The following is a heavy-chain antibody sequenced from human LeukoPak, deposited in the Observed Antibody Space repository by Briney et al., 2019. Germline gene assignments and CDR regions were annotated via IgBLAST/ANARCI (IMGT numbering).Heavy chain of an antibody. Sequence: SETLSLTCAVYGGSISSYYWSWIRQPPGKGLEWIGYFYYSGSTNYNPSLKSRVTISVDTSKNQFSLKLSSVTAADTAVYYCASGSGYNVLDYWGQGTLVTVSS. J-gene: IGHJ4*02. CDR2: FYYSGST. D-gene: IGHD5-24*01. CDR1: GGSISSYY. CDR3: ASGSGYNVLDY. V-gene: IGHV4-59*08.